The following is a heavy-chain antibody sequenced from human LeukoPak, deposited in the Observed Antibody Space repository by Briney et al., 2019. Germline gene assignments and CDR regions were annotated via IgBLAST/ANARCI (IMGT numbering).Heavy chain of an antibody. D-gene: IGHD3-10*01. CDR1: GFTFSSCC. CDR2: ISSSSGTI. V-gene: IGHV3-48*04. Sequence: GGSLRLSCAASGFTFSSCCMNWVRQAPGKGLEWVSYISSSSGTIYYGDSVKGRFTISRDNAKNSLYLQMNSLRVEDTAVYYCARYGSGSSLDYWGQGTLVTVSS. CDR3: ARYGSGSSLDY. J-gene: IGHJ4*02.